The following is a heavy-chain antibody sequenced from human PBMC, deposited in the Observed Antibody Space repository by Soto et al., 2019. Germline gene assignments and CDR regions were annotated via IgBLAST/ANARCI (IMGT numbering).Heavy chain of an antibody. D-gene: IGHD1-26*01. V-gene: IGHV4-34*01. CDR2: INHSGST. CDR3: ARAPWGSGSYYFDY. CDR1: GGSFSGYY. Sequence: SETLSLTCAVYGGSFSGYYWSWIRQPPGKGLEWIGEINHSGSTNYNPSLKSRVTISVDTSKNQFSLKLSSVTAAGTAVYYCARAPWGSGSYYFDYWGQGTLVTVSS. J-gene: IGHJ4*02.